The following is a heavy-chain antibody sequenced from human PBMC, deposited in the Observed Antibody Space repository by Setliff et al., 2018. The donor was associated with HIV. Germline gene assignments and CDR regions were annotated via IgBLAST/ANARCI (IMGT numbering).Heavy chain of an antibody. CDR1: GGSISSTSYY. V-gene: IGHV4-39*07. D-gene: IGHD6-13*01. Sequence: SETLSLTCTVSGGSISSTSYYWGWIRQPPGTGLEWIGSISSSGNTYYNPSLKSRVTTSVDTPKNQFSLRLSSVTAADPAVYYCARGGSRGSWYWDYWGQGTLVTVSS. CDR2: ISSSGNT. J-gene: IGHJ4*02. CDR3: ARGGSRGSWYWDY.